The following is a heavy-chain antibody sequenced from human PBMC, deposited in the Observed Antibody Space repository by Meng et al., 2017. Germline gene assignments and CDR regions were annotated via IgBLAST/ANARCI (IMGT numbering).Heavy chain of an antibody. V-gene: IGHV3-15*04. D-gene: IGHD6-13*01. Sequence: EGQPVGSGGGLVKPGGSLRLSCVASGLRFTDAWMSWVRQAPGKGLEWVGRIERKSDGGTIYYAAPVKGRFTISRDDSKNTLYLQMDSLINEDTAVYFCATGAAAADHWGQGTLVTVSS. CDR3: ATGAAAADH. CDR1: GLRFTDAW. J-gene: IGHJ4*02. CDR2: IERKSDGGTI.